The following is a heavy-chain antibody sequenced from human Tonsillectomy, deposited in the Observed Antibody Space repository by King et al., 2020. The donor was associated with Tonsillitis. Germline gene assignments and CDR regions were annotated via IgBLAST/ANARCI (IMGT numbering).Heavy chain of an antibody. D-gene: IGHD6-6*01. J-gene: IGHJ4*02. V-gene: IGHV2-70*04. CDR3: ARTADSSSSAYFDY. CDR1: WFSLSTSGMR. CDR2: IDWGDDK. Sequence: VTLKEAGPALVKPTQTLTLTCTFSWFSLSTSGMRVSWIRQPPGKALEWLARIDWGDDKFYSTSLKTRLTTSKDTSKNQVVLTMTNMDPVDTATYYCARTADSSSSAYFDYWGQGTLVTVSS.